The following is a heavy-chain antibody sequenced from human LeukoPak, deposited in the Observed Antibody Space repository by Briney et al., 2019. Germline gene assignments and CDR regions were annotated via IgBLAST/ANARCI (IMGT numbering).Heavy chain of an antibody. J-gene: IGHJ4*02. D-gene: IGHD6-6*01. Sequence: PGRSLRLSCATSGFTFSSYGMHWVRQAPGKGLEWVAVISYDGSNKYYADSVKGRFTISRDNSKNTLYLQMNSLRAEDTAVSYFSNCARYSSTSSLDYEVWGKRTLVSV. V-gene: IGHV3-30-3*02. CDR3: SNCARYSSTSSLDYEV. CDR1: GFTFSSYG. CDR2: ISYDGSNK.